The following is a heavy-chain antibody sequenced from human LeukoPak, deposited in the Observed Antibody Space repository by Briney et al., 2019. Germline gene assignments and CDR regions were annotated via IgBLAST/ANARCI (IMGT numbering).Heavy chain of an antibody. CDR3: ARGLLYYDFWSGYPLEAFDI. Sequence: PSQTLSLTCTVSGGSISSGDYYWSWIRQPPGKGLEWIGYIYYSGSTNYNPSLKSRVTISVDTSKNQFSLKLSSVTAADTAVYYCARGLLYYDFWSGYPLEAFDIWGQGTMVTVSS. D-gene: IGHD3-3*01. CDR2: IYYSGST. CDR1: GGSISSGDYY. V-gene: IGHV4-30-4*01. J-gene: IGHJ3*02.